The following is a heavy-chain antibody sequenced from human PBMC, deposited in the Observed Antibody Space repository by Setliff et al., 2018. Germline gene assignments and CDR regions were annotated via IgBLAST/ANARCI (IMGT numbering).Heavy chain of an antibody. Sequence: PGGSLRLSCTASGFTFGDYAMSWVRQAPGKGLEWVGFIRSKAYGGTTEYAASVNGRFTISRDDSKSIAYLQMNSLKTEDTAVYYCTRASSIAVAGSSIWGQGTLVTVSS. D-gene: IGHD6-19*01. V-gene: IGHV3-49*04. CDR2: IRSKAYGGTT. J-gene: IGHJ4*02. CDR3: TRASSIAVAGSSI. CDR1: GFTFGDYA.